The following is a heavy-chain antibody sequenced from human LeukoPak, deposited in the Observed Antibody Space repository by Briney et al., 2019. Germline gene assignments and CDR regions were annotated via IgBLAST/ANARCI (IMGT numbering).Heavy chain of an antibody. CDR2: IYHSGSS. Sequence: SSETLSLTCTVSTYSISSGYYWGWIWRPPGKGLEWIGSIYHSGSSYYNPSLKSRVTISVDTSKNQFSLKLRSVTAADTAVYHCARAETYSSGWYDPFFDYWGQGTLVTVST. CDR1: TYSISSGYY. CDR3: ARAETYSSGWYDPFFDY. V-gene: IGHV4-38-2*02. D-gene: IGHD6-19*01. J-gene: IGHJ4*02.